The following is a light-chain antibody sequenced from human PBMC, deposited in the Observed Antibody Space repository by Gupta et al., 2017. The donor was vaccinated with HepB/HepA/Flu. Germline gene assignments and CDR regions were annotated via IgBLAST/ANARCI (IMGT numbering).Light chain of an antibody. J-gene: IGKJ3*01. Sequence: EVVLTPSPATLSLSPGERATLSCRASQNIGYYLAWYQQKPGQAIRLLIYDASNRATGIPARFSGSGSGTDFTLTISSLEPEDFAVYYCQQRSNWPHTFGHGTKVDIK. CDR2: DAS. CDR3: QQRSNWPHT. V-gene: IGKV3-11*01. CDR1: QNIGYY.